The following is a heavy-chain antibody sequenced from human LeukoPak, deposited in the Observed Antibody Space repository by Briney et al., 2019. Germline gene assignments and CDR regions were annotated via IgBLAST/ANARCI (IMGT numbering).Heavy chain of an antibody. J-gene: IGHJ4*02. CDR2: VYHSGST. V-gene: IGHV4-38-2*02. CDR3: RYFDWLLLDY. D-gene: IGHD3-9*01. CDR1: GYSISSGYY. Sequence: SETLSLTCTVSGYSISSGYYWGWSRQSPGKGVEWIGSVYHSGSTYYNPSLKSPVTISVDTSKNQFSLKLSSVTAADTAVYYCRYFDWLLLDYWGQGTLVTVSS.